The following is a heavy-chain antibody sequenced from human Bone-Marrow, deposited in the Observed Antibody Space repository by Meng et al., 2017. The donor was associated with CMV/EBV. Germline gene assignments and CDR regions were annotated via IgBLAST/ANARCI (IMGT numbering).Heavy chain of an antibody. J-gene: IGHJ6*02. CDR1: GYTFTSYG. V-gene: IGHV1-18*01. D-gene: IGHD2-2*01. CDR3: ARGLGYCSSTSCYAMFKIGNYYGMDV. CDR2: ISAYNGNT. Sequence: ASAKVSCKASGYTFTSYGISWVRQAPGQGLEWMGWISAYNGNTNYAQKLQGRVTMTTDTSTSTAYMELRSLRSDDTAVYYCARGLGYCSSTSCYAMFKIGNYYGMDVWGQGTTVTVSS.